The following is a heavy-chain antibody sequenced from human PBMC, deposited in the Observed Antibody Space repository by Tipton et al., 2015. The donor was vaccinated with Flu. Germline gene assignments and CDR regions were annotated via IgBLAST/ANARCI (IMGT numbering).Heavy chain of an antibody. J-gene: IGHJ4*02. D-gene: IGHD4-17*01. V-gene: IGHV4-61*02. CDR1: GGSISSGSYY. CDR2: IYTSGST. CDR3: ASRLNGDVDY. Sequence: LRLSCTVSGGSISSGSYYWSWIRQPAGKGLEWIGRIYTSGSTNYNPSLKSRVTISVDTSKSQFSLKLSSVTAADTAVYYCASRLNGDVDYWGQGTLVTVSS.